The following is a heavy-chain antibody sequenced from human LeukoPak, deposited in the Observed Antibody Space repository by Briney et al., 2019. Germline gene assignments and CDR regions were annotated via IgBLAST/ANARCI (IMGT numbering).Heavy chain of an antibody. J-gene: IGHJ4*02. Sequence: GASVNVSCKASGYTFPSYGFSWVRQAPGQGRAGVGWISAHNGNTNYTQKLQGRVTMTTDTSTSTAYMELRSLRSDDTAVYYCSRSEMVETPPDYWGQGTLVTVSS. V-gene: IGHV1-18*01. D-gene: IGHD2-8*01. CDR3: SRSEMVETPPDY. CDR2: ISAHNGNT. CDR1: GYTFPSYG.